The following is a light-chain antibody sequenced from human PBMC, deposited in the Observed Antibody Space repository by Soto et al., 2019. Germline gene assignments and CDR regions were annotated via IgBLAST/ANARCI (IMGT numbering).Light chain of an antibody. CDR3: QQTYTIPFV. J-gene: IGKJ2*01. Sequence: DMQMTQSPSSLSASVGDRVTITCRPSQTIDNYLNWYQHKPGKAPKLLIYGASTLQSGVSSRFTGSASGTDFTLTIDNLQAEDFATYYCQQTYTIPFVFGQGTKLEI. CDR1: QTIDNY. V-gene: IGKV1-39*01. CDR2: GAS.